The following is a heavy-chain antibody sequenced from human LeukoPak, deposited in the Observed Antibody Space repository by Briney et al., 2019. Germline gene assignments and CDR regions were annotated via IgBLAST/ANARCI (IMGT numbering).Heavy chain of an antibody. CDR3: ARVISDCANFNCFKGYIDY. J-gene: IGHJ4*01. D-gene: IGHD5/OR15-5a*01. CDR2: INAGNGNT. CDR1: GYTFTNYA. Sequence: ASVKVSCKASGYTFTNYAIHWVRQAPGQGLEWMGWINAGNGNTKYSQEFQARVTITRDTSANIAYMELSSLGSEDTAVYYCARVISDCANFNCFKGYIDYWGQGTPVTVSS. V-gene: IGHV1-3*01.